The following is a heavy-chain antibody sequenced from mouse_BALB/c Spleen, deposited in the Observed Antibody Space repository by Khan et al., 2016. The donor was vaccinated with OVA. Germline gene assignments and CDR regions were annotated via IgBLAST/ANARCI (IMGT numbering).Heavy chain of an antibody. CDR1: GYTFTSYL. D-gene: IGHD1-3*01. CDR2: IFPGNNDT. Sequence: VQLKQSGTVLARPGASVKMSCKASGYTFTSYLIHWVKQRPGQGLEWIGDIFPGNNDTRYNQQFKDKAKLTAGTSASTAYMDLSSLTNEDSAVYYCTRGGYSSFAYWGRGTLVTVSA. CDR3: TRGGYSSFAY. J-gene: IGHJ3*01. V-gene: IGHV1-5*01.